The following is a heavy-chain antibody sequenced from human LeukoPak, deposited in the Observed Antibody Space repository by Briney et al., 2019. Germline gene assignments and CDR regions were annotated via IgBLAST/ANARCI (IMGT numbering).Heavy chain of an antibody. CDR3: ARGRLYYYGSGSYFTP. V-gene: IGHV4-34*01. D-gene: IGHD3-10*01. Sequence: SETLSLTCAVYGGSFSGYYWSWIRQPPGKGLEWIGEINHSGSTNYNPSIKSRVTISVDTSKNQFSLKLSSVTAADTAVYYCARGRLYYYGSGSYFTPWGQGTLVTVSS. CDR1: GGSFSGYY. J-gene: IGHJ5*02. CDR2: INHSGST.